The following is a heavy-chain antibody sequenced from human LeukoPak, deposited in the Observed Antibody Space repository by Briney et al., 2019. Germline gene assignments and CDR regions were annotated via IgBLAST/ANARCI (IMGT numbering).Heavy chain of an antibody. Sequence: GGSLRLSCAASGFTFSSYSMNWVRQAPGKGLEWFSSISSSSSYIYYADSVKGRFTISRDNAKNSLYLQMNSLRAEDTAVYYCARLFWSGYYLDYWGQGTLVTVSS. D-gene: IGHD3-3*01. CDR2: ISSSSSYI. CDR1: GFTFSSYS. J-gene: IGHJ4*02. CDR3: ARLFWSGYYLDY. V-gene: IGHV3-21*01.